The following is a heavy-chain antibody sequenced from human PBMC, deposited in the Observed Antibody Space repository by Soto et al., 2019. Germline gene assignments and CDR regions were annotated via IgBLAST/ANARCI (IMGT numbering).Heavy chain of an antibody. Sequence: QVQLVQSGAEVKKPGASVKVSCKASGYTFTSYGISWVRQAPGQGLEWMGWISAYNGNTNYAQKLQGRVTMTTDTSTSTAYMELSRLRSDGTAVYYCARDSAYLVVVPAATAFDIWGQGTLVTVSS. CDR2: ISAYNGNT. V-gene: IGHV1-18*01. CDR3: ARDSAYLVVVPAATAFDI. J-gene: IGHJ3*02. CDR1: GYTFTSYG. D-gene: IGHD2-2*01.